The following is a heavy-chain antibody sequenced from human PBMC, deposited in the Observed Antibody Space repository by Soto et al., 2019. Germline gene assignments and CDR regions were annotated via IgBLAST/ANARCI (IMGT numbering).Heavy chain of an antibody. Sequence: PCGSLRLSCAASGFTFSSYSINWVLPSPGKGLEWVSSISSSSSYIYYADSVKGRFTISRDNAKNSLYLQMNSLRAEDTAVYYCARGGIVAVAGSDYWGQGTLVTVSS. CDR2: ISSSSSYI. CDR1: GFTFSSYS. J-gene: IGHJ4*02. D-gene: IGHD6-19*01. V-gene: IGHV3-21*01. CDR3: ARGGIVAVAGSDY.